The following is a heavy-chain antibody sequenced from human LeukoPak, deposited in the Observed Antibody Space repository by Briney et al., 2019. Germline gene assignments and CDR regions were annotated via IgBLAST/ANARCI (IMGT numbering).Heavy chain of an antibody. V-gene: IGHV4-61*01. Sequence: KSSETQSLTCTVSGGSVSSGSYYWSWIRQPPGKGLEWIGYIYYSGSTNYNPSLKSRVTIYIDTSKNQFSLKLSSVTAADTAVYYCARHDQQSDYWGQGTLVTVSS. CDR1: GGSVSSGSYY. J-gene: IGHJ4*02. CDR3: ARHDQQSDY. D-gene: IGHD6-13*01. CDR2: IYYSGST.